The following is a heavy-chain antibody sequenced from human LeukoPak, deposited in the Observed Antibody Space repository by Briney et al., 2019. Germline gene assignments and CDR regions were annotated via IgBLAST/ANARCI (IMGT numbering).Heavy chain of an antibody. V-gene: IGHV3-30*18. CDR1: GFTFSSYG. CDR3: AKEGVGATGYFDY. J-gene: IGHJ4*02. Sequence: GGSLRLSCAASGFTFSSYGMHWVRQAPGKGLEWVAVISYDGSNKYYADSVKGRFTISRDNSKNTLYLQMNSLRAEDTAVYYCAKEGVGATGYFDYWGQGTLVTVSS. CDR2: ISYDGSNK. D-gene: IGHD1-26*01.